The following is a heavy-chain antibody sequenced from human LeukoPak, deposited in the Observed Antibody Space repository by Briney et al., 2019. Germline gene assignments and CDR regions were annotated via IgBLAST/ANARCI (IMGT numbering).Heavy chain of an antibody. CDR2: IRSSSSYI. D-gene: IGHD3-9*01. Sequence: GGSLRLSCAASGFTSTSYSMNWVRQAPGKGLEWVSSIRSSSSYIYYADSVRGRFTISRDNSKNSLYLQMNSLRAEDTAVYFCARIDMGGGILDYWGQGTLVTVSS. CDR3: ARIDMGGGILDY. CDR1: GFTSTSYS. V-gene: IGHV3-21*01. J-gene: IGHJ4*02.